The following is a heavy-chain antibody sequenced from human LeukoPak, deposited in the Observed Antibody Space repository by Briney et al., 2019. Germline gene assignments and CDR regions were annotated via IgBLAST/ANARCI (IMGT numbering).Heavy chain of an antibody. J-gene: IGHJ3*01. CDR2: TFYRSRWYN. Sequence: SQTLSLTCAISGGGVSSNTGAWNWFRQSPSRGLEWLGRTFYRSRWYNDYAVSVKSRININPDTSKNQFSLLLNSVSPEDTAVYYCAGSFGLGNDAFDVWGQGTVVTVSS. V-gene: IGHV6-1*01. CDR1: GGGVSSNTGA. CDR3: AGSFGLGNDAFDV. D-gene: IGHD7-27*01.